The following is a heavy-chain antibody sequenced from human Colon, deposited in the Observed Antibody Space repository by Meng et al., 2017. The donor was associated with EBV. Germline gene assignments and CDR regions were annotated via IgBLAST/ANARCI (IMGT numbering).Heavy chain of an antibody. CDR3: ARVRQSLTAFFDS. CDR1: GASISSSNW. D-gene: IGHD6-25*01. J-gene: IGHJ4*02. Sequence: QGQLKALGPVVVMPTGPLALTCAFSGASISSSNWWTWVRQPPGKGLELIGEVYHTGSTKYNPSLKSRLTISVDKAKNQFSLNLTSVTAADTAVYYCARVRQSLTAFFDSWGQGTLVTVSS. CDR2: VYHTGST. V-gene: IGHV4-4*02.